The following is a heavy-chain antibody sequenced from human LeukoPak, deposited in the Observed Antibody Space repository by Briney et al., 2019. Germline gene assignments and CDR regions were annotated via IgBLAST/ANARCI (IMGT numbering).Heavy chain of an antibody. V-gene: IGHV3-23*01. CDR1: GFTLSSYA. D-gene: IGHD6-13*01. CDR2: ISGSGGST. Sequence: GGSLRLSCAASGFTLSSYAMSWVRQAPGKGLEWVSAISGSGGSTYYADSVKGRFTISRDNSKNTLYLQMDSLRAEDTAVYYCAKDPGYSSSSSYWGQGTLVTVSS. J-gene: IGHJ4*02. CDR3: AKDPGYSSSSSY.